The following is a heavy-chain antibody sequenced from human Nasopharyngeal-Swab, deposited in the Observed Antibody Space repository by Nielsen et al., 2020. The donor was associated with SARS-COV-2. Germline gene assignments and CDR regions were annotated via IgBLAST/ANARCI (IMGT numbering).Heavy chain of an antibody. J-gene: IGHJ6*02. Sequence: GESLKISCAASGFTFSSYEMNWVRQAPGKGLEWVSSISSSSSYIYYADSVKGRFTISRDNAKNSLYLQMNSLRAEDTAVYYCASEITSRMDVWGQGTTVTVSS. CDR1: GFTFSSYE. D-gene: IGHD3-16*01. CDR2: ISSSSSYI. CDR3: ASEITSRMDV. V-gene: IGHV3-21*01.